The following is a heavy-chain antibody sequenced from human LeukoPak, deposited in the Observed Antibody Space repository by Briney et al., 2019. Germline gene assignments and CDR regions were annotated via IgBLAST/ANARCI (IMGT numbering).Heavy chain of an antibody. Sequence: ASVKVSCKASGYTFTGYYMHWVRHAPGQGLECMGRINPKSGGTNYAQKFQGRDTLTRDTSIRTAYMGLSRLRSDDTAVYYCARGGGGFTKEFGYWGQGTLVTVSS. D-gene: IGHD4-23*01. CDR3: ARGGGGFTKEFGY. CDR2: INPKSGGT. J-gene: IGHJ4*02. V-gene: IGHV1-2*06. CDR1: GYTFTGYY.